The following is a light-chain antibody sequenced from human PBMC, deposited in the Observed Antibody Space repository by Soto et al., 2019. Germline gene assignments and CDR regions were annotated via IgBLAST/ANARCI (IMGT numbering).Light chain of an antibody. CDR3: SSFTTSTSYV. J-gene: IGLJ1*01. CDR1: SSDVGGHNS. Sequence: QSALTQPASVSGSPGQSIAISCTGTSSDVGGHNSVSWYQQYPGKAPKLMIHDVSNRPSGVSNRFSGSKSGNTASLTISGLQAEDEADYYCSSFTTSTSYVFGSGTKLTVL. CDR2: DVS. V-gene: IGLV2-14*01.